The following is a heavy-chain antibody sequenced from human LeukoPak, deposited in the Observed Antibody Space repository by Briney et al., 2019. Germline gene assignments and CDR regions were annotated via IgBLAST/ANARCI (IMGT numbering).Heavy chain of an antibody. D-gene: IGHD6-19*01. CDR2: LIASDGST. J-gene: IGHJ4*02. V-gene: IGHV3-23*01. CDR1: GFTFSSYA. CDR3: AKGRSSGWLGAFEY. Sequence: GGSLRLSCAASGFTFSSYAMSWVRQAPGKGLEWVSGLIASDGSTYYADSVKGRFTISRENYKNRLYLQMNSLRPEDTAVYYCAKGRSSGWLGAFEYWGQGNLVTVSS.